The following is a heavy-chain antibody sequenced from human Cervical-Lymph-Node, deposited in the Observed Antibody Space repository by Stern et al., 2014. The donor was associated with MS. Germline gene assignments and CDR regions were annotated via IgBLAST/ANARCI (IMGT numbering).Heavy chain of an antibody. CDR2: IKPNSGGT. V-gene: IGHV1-2*04. J-gene: IGHJ3*02. Sequence: VPLVESGAEVKKPGASVKVSCKASGYTFTDYYMHWVRQAPGQGLEWMGWIKPNSGGTNYAQKFQGWVTMTRDTSLSTAYMDLSRLRSDDTAVYYCARGGRSSGWSPPDAFDIWGQGTMVTVSS. CDR1: GYTFTDYY. CDR3: ARGGRSSGWSPPDAFDI. D-gene: IGHD6-19*01.